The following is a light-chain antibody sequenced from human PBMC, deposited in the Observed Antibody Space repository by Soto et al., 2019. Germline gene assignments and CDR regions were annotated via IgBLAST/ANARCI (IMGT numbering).Light chain of an antibody. CDR1: QSISSW. V-gene: IGKV1-5*01. CDR3: QQSHSVPFT. Sequence: DIQMTQSPSTLSASVGDRVTITCRASQSISSWLAWYQQKPGKAPKLLIFAASSLPSGVPSRFSGSGSGTDFTLAISSVQPEDYATYHCQQSHSVPFTFGPGTNV. CDR2: AAS. J-gene: IGKJ3*01.